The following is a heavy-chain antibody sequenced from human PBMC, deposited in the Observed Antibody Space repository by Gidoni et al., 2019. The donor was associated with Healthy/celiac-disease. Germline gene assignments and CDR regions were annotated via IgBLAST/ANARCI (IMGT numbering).Heavy chain of an antibody. V-gene: IGHV4-39*01. J-gene: IGHJ3*02. D-gene: IGHD1-26*01. Sequence: DGLEWIGSIYYSGSTYYNPSLKSRVTISVDTSKNQFSLKLSSVTAADTAVYYCARPKWEREVGAFDIWGQGTMVTVSS. CDR2: IYYSGST. CDR3: ARPKWEREVGAFDI.